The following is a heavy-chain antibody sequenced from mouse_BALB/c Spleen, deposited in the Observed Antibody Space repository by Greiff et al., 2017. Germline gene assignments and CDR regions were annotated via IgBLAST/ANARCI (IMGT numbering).Heavy chain of an antibody. CDR3: ARLHYYGYYAMDY. J-gene: IGHJ4*01. CDR1: GFTFSSFG. CDR2: ISSGSSTI. V-gene: IGHV5-17*02. Sequence: EVQRVESGGGLVQPGGSRKLSCAASGFTFSSFGMHWVRQAPEKGLEWVAYISSGSSTIYYADTVKGRFTISRDNPKNTLFLQMTSLRSEDTAMYYCARLHYYGYYAMDYWGQGTSVTVSS. D-gene: IGHD1-2*01.